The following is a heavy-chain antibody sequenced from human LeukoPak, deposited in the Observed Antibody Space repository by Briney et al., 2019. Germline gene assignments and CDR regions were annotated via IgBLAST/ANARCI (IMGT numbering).Heavy chain of an antibody. V-gene: IGHV4-39*01. D-gene: IGHD3-10*01. Sequence: SETLSLTCTVSGGSISSSSYYWGWIRQPPGKGLEWIGSIYYSGSTYYNPSLKSRVTISVDTSKNLFSLNLSSVTAADTAVYYCASDDSGTYYSNYYFDNWGQGTLVTVSS. J-gene: IGHJ4*02. CDR2: IYYSGST. CDR3: ASDDSGTYYSNYYFDN. CDR1: GGSISSSSYY.